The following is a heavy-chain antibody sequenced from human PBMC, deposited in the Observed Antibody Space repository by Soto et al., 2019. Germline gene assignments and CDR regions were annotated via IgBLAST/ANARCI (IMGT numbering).Heavy chain of an antibody. CDR1: GGSISSSGFC. J-gene: IGHJ4*02. CDR3: GRRRGGHDYCDF. Sequence: QVQLQESGPGLVKPSETLSLTCTVSGGSISSSGFCLDWIRLPPGKGLEWIGSVCPSGNIYYNPSFKSRVTISVDTSKSQLSLKLNSVIAADTAVYYCGRRRGGHDYCDFWGQGTQVTVSS. CDR2: VCPSGNI. D-gene: IGHD5-12*01. V-gene: IGHV4-39*01.